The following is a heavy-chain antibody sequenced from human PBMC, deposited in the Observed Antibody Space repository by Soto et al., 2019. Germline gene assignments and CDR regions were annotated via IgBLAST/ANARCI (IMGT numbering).Heavy chain of an antibody. Sequence: EVQLVESGGGLVQPGRSLRLSCAASGFTFEDYAMHWVRQAPGKGLEWVSGISWKGGRIGYSDSVKGRFTISRDNAKNSLYRQMDSLRADDTAFYYGARVPAATYSYYMDGRGKGITVTVS. CDR2: ISWKGGRI. V-gene: IGHV3-9*01. D-gene: IGHD2-2*01. CDR1: GFTFEDYA. CDR3: ARVPAATYSYYMDG. J-gene: IGHJ6*03.